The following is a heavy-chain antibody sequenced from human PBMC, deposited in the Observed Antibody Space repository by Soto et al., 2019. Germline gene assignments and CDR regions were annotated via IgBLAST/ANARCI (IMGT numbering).Heavy chain of an antibody. Sequence: GGSLRLSCAASGFTFSSYGMHWVRQAPGKGLEWVEVIWYDGSNKYYADSVKGRFTISRDNSKNTLYLQMTSLRAEDTAVYYCPRDADTIVLMVYAAFDIWGQGTMVTVSS. V-gene: IGHV3-33*08. J-gene: IGHJ3*02. CDR2: IWYDGSNK. CDR3: PRDADTIVLMVYAAFDI. CDR1: GFTFSSYG. D-gene: IGHD2-8*01.